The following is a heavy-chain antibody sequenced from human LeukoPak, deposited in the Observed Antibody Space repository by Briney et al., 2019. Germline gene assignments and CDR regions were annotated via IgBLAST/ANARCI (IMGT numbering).Heavy chain of an antibody. V-gene: IGHV1-8*01. CDR3: ARGRKGSLRYYFDY. Sequence: ASVTVSCKASGYTFTSYDINWVRQATGEGLEWMGWMNPNSGNTGYAQKFQGRVTMTRNTSISTAYMELSSLRSEDTAVYYCARGRKGSLRYYFDYWGQGTLVTVSS. D-gene: IGHD4-17*01. CDR2: MNPNSGNT. CDR1: GYTFTSYD. J-gene: IGHJ4*02.